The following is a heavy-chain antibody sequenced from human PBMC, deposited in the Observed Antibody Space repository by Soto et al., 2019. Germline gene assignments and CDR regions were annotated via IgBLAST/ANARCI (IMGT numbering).Heavy chain of an antibody. D-gene: IGHD6-19*01. CDR2: IYRSGVT. V-gene: IGHV4-30-4*08. CDR3: AGMAYSSGRRFDP. Sequence: WSWXXQPQGKDLEWVGFIYRSGVTSYSPSLKSRVSISRDTSRNQCSLKVRSVTAADTAVYYGAGMAYSSGRRFDPWGPGTQVTVSS. J-gene: IGHJ5*02.